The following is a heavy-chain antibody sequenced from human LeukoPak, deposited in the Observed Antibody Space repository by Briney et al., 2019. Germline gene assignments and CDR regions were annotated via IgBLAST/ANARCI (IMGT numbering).Heavy chain of an antibody. Sequence: GASVKVSCKASGYTFTSYDINWVRQATGQGLEWMGWMNPNSGNTGYAQKFQGRVTMTRNTSISTAYMKLSSLRSEDTAVYYCARDALRFLEWLSNPYGMDVWGQGTTVTVSS. J-gene: IGHJ6*02. CDR2: MNPNSGNT. V-gene: IGHV1-8*01. CDR3: ARDALRFLEWLSNPYGMDV. CDR1: GYTFTSYD. D-gene: IGHD3-3*01.